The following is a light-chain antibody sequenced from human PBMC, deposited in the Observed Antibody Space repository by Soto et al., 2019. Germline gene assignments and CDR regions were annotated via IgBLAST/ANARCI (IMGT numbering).Light chain of an antibody. CDR3: AAWDDSLNGHVV. CDR2: SNN. CDR1: SSNIGSNT. Sequence: QLVLTQPPSASGTPGQRVTISCSGSSSNIGSNTVNWYQQLPGTAPKLLIYSNNQRPSGVPDRFSGSKSGTSASLAISGLQSEDAADYYCAAWDDSLNGHVVFGGGTKLTVL. V-gene: IGLV1-44*01. J-gene: IGLJ2*01.